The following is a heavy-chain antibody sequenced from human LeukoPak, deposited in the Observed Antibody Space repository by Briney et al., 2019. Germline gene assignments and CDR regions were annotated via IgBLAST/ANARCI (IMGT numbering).Heavy chain of an antibody. CDR2: ISTAGSYI. CDR3: VRGDFQSGN. V-gene: IGHV3-21*01. CDR1: GFTFSNYG. D-gene: IGHD3/OR15-3a*01. Sequence: GGSLRLSCAASGFTFSNYGMSWVRQAPGKGLEWVSSISTAGSYIQYADVVKGRFTVSRDNAKNSLYLQMTRLRVDDTAVYYCVRGDFQSGNWGQGTLVTVSS. J-gene: IGHJ4*02.